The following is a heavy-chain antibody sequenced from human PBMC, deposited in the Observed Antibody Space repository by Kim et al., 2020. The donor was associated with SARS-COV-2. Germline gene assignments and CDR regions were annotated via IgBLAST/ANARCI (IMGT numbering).Heavy chain of an antibody. Sequence: GGSLRLSCAASGITFDDYAMHWVRQAPGKGLEWVSLISGDGGNTYYADSVKGRFTISRDNSKNSLYLQMNSLGTEDTALYYCAKTYSSGWYEGWGQGTLVTVSS. CDR2: ISGDGGNT. CDR3: AKTYSSGWYEG. J-gene: IGHJ4*02. V-gene: IGHV3-43*02. D-gene: IGHD6-19*01. CDR1: GITFDDYA.